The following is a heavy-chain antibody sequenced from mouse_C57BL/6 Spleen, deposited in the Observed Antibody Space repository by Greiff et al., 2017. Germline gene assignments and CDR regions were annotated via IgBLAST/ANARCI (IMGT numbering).Heavy chain of an antibody. Sequence: VMLVESGAELVKPGASVKLSCKASGYTFTEYTIHWVKQRSGQGLEWIGWFYPGSGSIKYNEKFKDKATLTADKSYSTVYMELSRLTSEDSAVYFCARHGFYYGNYDYFDYWGQGTTLTVSS. D-gene: IGHD2-1*01. CDR3: ARHGFYYGNYDYFDY. CDR1: GYTFTEYT. V-gene: IGHV1-62-2*01. CDR2: FYPGSGSI. J-gene: IGHJ2*01.